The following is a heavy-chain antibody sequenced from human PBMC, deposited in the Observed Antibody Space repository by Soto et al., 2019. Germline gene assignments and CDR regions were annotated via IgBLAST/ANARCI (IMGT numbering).Heavy chain of an antibody. V-gene: IGHV1-69*02. Sequence: QVQLVQSGAEVKKPGSSVKVSCKASGGTFSSYTISWVRQAPGQGLEWMGRIIPILGIANYAQKFQGRVTITADKSTSTAYMELSSLRSEDTAVYYCAWVHDYGDPIADYWGQGTLVTVSS. CDR3: AWVHDYGDPIADY. CDR2: IIPILGIA. D-gene: IGHD4-17*01. J-gene: IGHJ4*02. CDR1: GGTFSSYT.